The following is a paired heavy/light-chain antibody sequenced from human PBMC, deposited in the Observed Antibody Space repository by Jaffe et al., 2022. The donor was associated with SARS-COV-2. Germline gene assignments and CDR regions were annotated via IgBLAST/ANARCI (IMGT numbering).Light chain of an antibody. CDR3: QQYGT. Sequence: DIVMTQSPDSLAVSLGERATINCKSSQSVLYSSNNKNYLAWYQQKPGQPPKLLIYWASTRESGVPDRFSGSGSGTDFTLTISSLQAEDVAVYYCQQYGTFGQGTKVEIK. CDR1: QSVLYSSNNKNY. V-gene: IGKV4-1*01. J-gene: IGKJ1*01. CDR2: WAS.
Heavy chain of an antibody. CDR3: ARSPIDRGDIWDYYYGMDV. Sequence: EVQLVQSGAEVKKPGESLKISCKGSGYSFTSYWIGWVRQMPGKGLEWMGIIYPGDSDTRYSPSFQGQVTISADKSISTAYLQWSSLKASDTAMYYCARSPIDRGDIWDYYYGMDVWGQGTTVTVSS. V-gene: IGHV5-51*01. J-gene: IGHJ6*02. D-gene: IGHD2-15*01. CDR1: GYSFTSYW. CDR2: IYPGDSDT.